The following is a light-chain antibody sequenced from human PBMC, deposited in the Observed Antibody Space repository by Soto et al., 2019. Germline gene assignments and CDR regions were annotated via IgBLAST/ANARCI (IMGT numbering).Light chain of an antibody. CDR2: DIT. Sequence: QSALTQPRSVSGTPGQSVTISCTGTSSDVGGDNYVSWYQQHPGKAPKLMIYDITKRPSGVPGRFSGSKSGNTASLTISGLQAEDEADYYCCSYGGSFYVFGTGTKVTVL. CDR1: SSDVGGDNY. J-gene: IGLJ1*01. V-gene: IGLV2-11*01. CDR3: CSYGGSFYV.